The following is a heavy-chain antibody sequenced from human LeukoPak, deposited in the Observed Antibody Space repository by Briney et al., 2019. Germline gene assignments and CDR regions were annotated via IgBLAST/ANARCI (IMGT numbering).Heavy chain of an antibody. V-gene: IGHV3-33*01. J-gene: IGHJ6*02. Sequence: PGGSLRLSCAASGFTFSSYGMHWVRQAPGKGLEWVAVIWYDGSNKYYADSVKGRFTISRDNSKNTLYLQMNSLRSEDTAVYYCARDSEPSVVVPALYYYGMDVWGQGTTVTVSS. CDR1: GFTFSSYG. CDR2: IWYDGSNK. D-gene: IGHD2-2*01. CDR3: ARDSEPSVVVPALYYYGMDV.